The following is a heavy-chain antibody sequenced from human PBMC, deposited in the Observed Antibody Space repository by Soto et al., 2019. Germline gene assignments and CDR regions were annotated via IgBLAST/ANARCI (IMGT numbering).Heavy chain of an antibody. D-gene: IGHD2-8*01. V-gene: IGHV3-48*02. CDR3: ARVGRGVYGMDV. CDR1: GFTFSSYS. CDR2: ITSDSSTI. Sequence: GSLRLSCAASGFTFSSYSINWVRQAPGKGLEWFSYITSDSSTISYADSVKGRFTVSRDNAKNSLYLQMNSLRDEDTAVYYCARVGRGVYGMDVWGQGTSVTVSS. J-gene: IGHJ6*02.